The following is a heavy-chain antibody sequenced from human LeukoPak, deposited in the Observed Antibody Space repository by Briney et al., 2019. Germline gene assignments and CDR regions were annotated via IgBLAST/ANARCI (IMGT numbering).Heavy chain of an antibody. CDR1: GGSISSLNYY. Sequence: SETLSLTCTVSGGSISSLNYYWSWIRQPPGKGLEWIGEINHSGRTNNNPSLKSRVTISVDTSKNQFSLKLSSVTAADTAVYYCARAGEIAAAGTLYNWVDPWGQGTLVTVSS. J-gene: IGHJ5*02. V-gene: IGHV4-39*07. D-gene: IGHD6-13*01. CDR3: ARAGEIAAAGTLYNWVDP. CDR2: INHSGRT.